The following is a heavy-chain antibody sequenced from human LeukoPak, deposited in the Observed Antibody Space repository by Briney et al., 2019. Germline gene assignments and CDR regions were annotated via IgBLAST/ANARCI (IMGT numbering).Heavy chain of an antibody. D-gene: IGHD3-10*01. V-gene: IGHV3-74*01. Sequence: PGGSLRLSCATSGFTISDYWMHWVRQAPGKGLVWVSRIKNDGGTTNYADSVKDRFTISRDNAKNTLYLQLDSLRAEDTAIYYCARGIARGSGSTQGYWGQGTLVTVSS. CDR3: ARGIARGSGSTQGY. CDR2: IKNDGGTT. CDR1: GFTISDYW. J-gene: IGHJ4*02.